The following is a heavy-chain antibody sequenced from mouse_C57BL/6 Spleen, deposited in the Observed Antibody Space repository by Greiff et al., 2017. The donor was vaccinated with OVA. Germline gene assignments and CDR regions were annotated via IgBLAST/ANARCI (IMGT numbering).Heavy chain of an antibody. Sequence: VQLQQSGTVLARPGASVKMSCKTSGYTFTSYWMHWVKQRPGQGLEWIGAIYPGNSDTSYNQKFKGKAKLTAATSASTAYLELSSLTNEDSAVYYCTSDYGGGGLDYWGQGTTLTVSS. V-gene: IGHV1-5*01. CDR1: GYTFTSYW. CDR2: IYPGNSDT. CDR3: TSDYGGGGLDY. J-gene: IGHJ2*01. D-gene: IGHD2-4*01.